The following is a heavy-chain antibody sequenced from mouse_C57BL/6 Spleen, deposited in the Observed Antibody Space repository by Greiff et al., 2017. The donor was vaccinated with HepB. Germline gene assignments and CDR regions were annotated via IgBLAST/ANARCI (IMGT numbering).Heavy chain of an antibody. J-gene: IGHJ2*01. CDR2: IYPGDGDT. V-gene: IGHV1-82*01. Sequence: QVQLQQSGPELVKPGASVKISCKASGYAFSSSWMNWVKQRPGKGLEWIGRIYPGDGDTNYNGKFKGKATLTADKSSSTAYMQLSRLTAEGSAVYFCARWGDYWGQGTTLTVSS. CDR3: ARWGDY. CDR1: GYAFSSSW.